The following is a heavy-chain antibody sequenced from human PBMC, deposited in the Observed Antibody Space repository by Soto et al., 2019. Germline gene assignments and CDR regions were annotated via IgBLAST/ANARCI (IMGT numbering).Heavy chain of an antibody. CDR3: ARESGENWTYEAH. J-gene: IGHJ1*01. D-gene: IGHD1-7*01. CDR2: ITINGNT. V-gene: IGHV4-4*07. Sequence: PKDTLSLTCRDSGGYISDLSWSWIRQPAGKGLECIGRITINGNTQKNPSFKSRVTMSIDTSRNHFSLNLQSATAADTALYYCARESGENWTYEAHWGPGTLVTVSS. CDR1: GGYISDLS.